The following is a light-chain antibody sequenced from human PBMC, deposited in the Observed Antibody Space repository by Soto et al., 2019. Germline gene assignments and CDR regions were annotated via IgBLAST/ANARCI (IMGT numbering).Light chain of an antibody. CDR3: QQYNSYVLT. CDR2: DAS. CDR1: QTISSW. V-gene: IGKV1-5*01. Sequence: DIQMPQSPSTPSGSVGDRVTITCRASQTISSWLAWYQQKPGKAPKLLIYDASSLESGVPSRFSGSGSGTEVTLTISSLQPDEFATYYCQQYNSYVLTFGGGTKVDI. J-gene: IGKJ4*01.